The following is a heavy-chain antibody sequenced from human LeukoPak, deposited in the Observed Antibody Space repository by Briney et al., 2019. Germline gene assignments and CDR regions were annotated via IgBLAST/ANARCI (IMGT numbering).Heavy chain of an antibody. J-gene: IGHJ4*02. CDR2: IYYSGST. D-gene: IGHD2-15*01. V-gene: IGHV4-59*01. CDR3: AREDPYCSGGSCYNY. Sequence: SGTLSLTCTVSGGSISSYYWSWIRQPPGKGLEWIGYIYYSGSTNYNPSLKSRVTISVDTSKNQFSLKLSSVTAADTAVYYCAREDPYCSGGSCYNYWGQGTLVTVSS. CDR1: GGSISSYY.